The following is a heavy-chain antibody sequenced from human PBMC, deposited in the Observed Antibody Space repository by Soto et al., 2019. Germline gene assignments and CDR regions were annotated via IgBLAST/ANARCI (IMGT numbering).Heavy chain of an antibody. V-gene: IGHV1-24*01. CDR3: ATVQSRRFLEWLFFDY. CDR1: GYTLTELS. CDR2: FDPEDGET. Sequence: ALVKVSCKVSGYTLTELSMHWVRQAPGKGLEWMGGFDPEDGETIYAQKFQGRVTMTEDTSTYTAYMELSSLRSEDTAVFYCATVQSRRFLEWLFFDYWGQGTLVTVSS. J-gene: IGHJ4*02. D-gene: IGHD3-3*01.